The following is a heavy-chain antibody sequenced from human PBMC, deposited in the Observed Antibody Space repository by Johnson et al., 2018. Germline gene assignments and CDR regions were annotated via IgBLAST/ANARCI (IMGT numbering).Heavy chain of an antibody. CDR3: PRDHTAGATAYYYYAMDV. V-gene: IGHV3-23*04. CDR2: ISGSGGRP. D-gene: IGHD1-26*01. Sequence: EVQLVESGGGLVQPGGSLRLSCAASGFTFSSYAMSWVRQAPGKGLEWVSGISGSGGRPYYADSGKGRLTIARDNSKNPLYLQMNGLSAEDTALYYCPRDHTAGATAYYYYAMDVWGQGTTVTVSS. CDR1: GFTFSSYA. J-gene: IGHJ6*02.